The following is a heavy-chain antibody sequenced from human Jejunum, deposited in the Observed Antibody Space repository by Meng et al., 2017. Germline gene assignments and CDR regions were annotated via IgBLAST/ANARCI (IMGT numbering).Heavy chain of an antibody. CDR2: IYTSGTI. CDR3: ARVQANYDILSGLLRFDAFDI. J-gene: IGHJ3*02. Sequence: SETLSLTCTVAGGSISSGGYYWNWIRLPAGKGLEWIGRIYTSGTINYNPSLKSRVTISIDTSKNQLYLKLNSVTAADTAVYYCARVQANYDILSGLLRFDAFDIWGQGTMVTVSS. CDR1: GGSISSGGYY. V-gene: IGHV4-61*02. D-gene: IGHD3-9*01.